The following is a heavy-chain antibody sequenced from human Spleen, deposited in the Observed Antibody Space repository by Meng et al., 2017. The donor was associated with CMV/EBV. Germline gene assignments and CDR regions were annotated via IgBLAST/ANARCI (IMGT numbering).Heavy chain of an antibody. Sequence: SVKVSCQASGYNFKSYAINWVRQAPGQGLEWMGWISTYYGNTNYTQGFQGRITLTTDTSTSTAYMELRSLTSDDTAVYYCVRDMSRFWGQGTLVTVSS. V-gene: IGHV1-18*01. J-gene: IGHJ4*02. CDR3: VRDMSRF. D-gene: IGHD3-10*02. CDR2: ISTYYGNT. CDR1: GYNFKSYA.